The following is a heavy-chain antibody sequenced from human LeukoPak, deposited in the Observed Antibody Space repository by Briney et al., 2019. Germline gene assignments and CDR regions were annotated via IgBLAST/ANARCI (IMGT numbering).Heavy chain of an antibody. J-gene: IGHJ4*02. D-gene: IGHD3-10*01. Sequence: GASVKVSCKASGYTFTGYYMHWARQAPGQGLEWMGWINPNSGGTNYAQKFQGRVTMTRDTSISTAYMELSRLRSDDTAVYYCARALWFGEFNPLDYWGQGTLVTVSS. CDR1: GYTFTGYY. CDR2: INPNSGGT. CDR3: ARALWFGEFNPLDY. V-gene: IGHV1-2*02.